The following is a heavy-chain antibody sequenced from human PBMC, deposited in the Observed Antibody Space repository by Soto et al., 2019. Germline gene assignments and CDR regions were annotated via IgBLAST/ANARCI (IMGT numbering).Heavy chain of an antibody. CDR2: ISYDGSNK. Sequence: QVQLVESGGGVVQPGRSLRLSCAASGFTFSSYGMHWVRQAPGKGLEWVAVISYDGSNKYYADSEKGRFTISRDNSKNTLYLQMNSLRAEDTAVYYCATRSTSSYWGQGTLVTVSS. J-gene: IGHJ4*02. V-gene: IGHV3-30*03. D-gene: IGHD6-6*01. CDR3: ATRSTSSY. CDR1: GFTFSSYG.